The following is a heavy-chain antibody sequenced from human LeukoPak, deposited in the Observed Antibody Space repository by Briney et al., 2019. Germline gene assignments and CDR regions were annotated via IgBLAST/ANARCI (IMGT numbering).Heavy chain of an antibody. Sequence: ASVKVSCKASGYTLTSYGISWVRQAPGQGLEWMGWISAYNGNTNYAQKLQGRVTMTTDTSTSTAYMELRSLRSDDTAVYYCARDSITIFGVAPGYYYYMDVWGKGTTVTVSS. CDR1: GYTLTSYG. V-gene: IGHV1-18*01. CDR2: ISAYNGNT. D-gene: IGHD3-3*01. J-gene: IGHJ6*03. CDR3: ARDSITIFGVAPGYYYYMDV.